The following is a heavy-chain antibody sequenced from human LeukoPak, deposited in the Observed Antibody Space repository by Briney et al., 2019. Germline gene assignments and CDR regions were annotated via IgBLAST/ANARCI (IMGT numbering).Heavy chain of an antibody. Sequence: GASVKVSCKASGGTFSSYAISWVRQAPGQGLEWMGWINTNTGNPTYAQGFTGRFVFSLDTSVSTAYLQISSLKAEDTAVYYCARVMGELWQQLVGGLDYWGQGTLVTVSS. V-gene: IGHV7-4-1*02. CDR1: GGTFSSYA. CDR2: INTNTGNP. J-gene: IGHJ4*02. CDR3: ARVMGELWQQLVGGLDY. D-gene: IGHD6-13*01.